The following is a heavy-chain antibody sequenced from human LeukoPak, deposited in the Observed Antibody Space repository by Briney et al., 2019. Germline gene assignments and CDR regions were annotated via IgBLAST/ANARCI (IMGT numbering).Heavy chain of an antibody. D-gene: IGHD3-22*01. J-gene: IGHJ5*02. CDR1: GGTFSSYA. Sequence: SVKVSCMASGGTFSSYAISWVRQAPGQGLEWMGRIIPIFGTANYAQKFQGRVTITTDESTSTAYMELSSLRSEDTAVYYCARDQYYDSSGYSNWFDPWGQGTLVTVSS. V-gene: IGHV1-69*05. CDR3: ARDQYYDSSGYSNWFDP. CDR2: IIPIFGTA.